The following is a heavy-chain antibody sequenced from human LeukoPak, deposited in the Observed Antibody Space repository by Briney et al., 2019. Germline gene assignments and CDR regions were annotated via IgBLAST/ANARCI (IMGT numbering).Heavy chain of an antibody. CDR2: IIPIFGTA. Sequence: SVKVSCKASGGTFSSYAISWVRQAPGQGLEWMGGIIPIFGTANYAQKFQGRVTITADESTSTAYMELSSLRSEDTAVYYRARVSHYYDSSGYYSDYWGQGTLVTVSS. CDR3: ARVSHYYDSSGYYSDY. V-gene: IGHV1-69*13. J-gene: IGHJ4*02. D-gene: IGHD3-22*01. CDR1: GGTFSSYA.